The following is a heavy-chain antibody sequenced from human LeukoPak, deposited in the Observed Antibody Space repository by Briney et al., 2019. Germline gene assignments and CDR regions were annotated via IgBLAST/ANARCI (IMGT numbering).Heavy chain of an antibody. CDR3: AREVVSSPSYFDS. V-gene: IGHV3-53*01. Sequence: PGGSLRLSCAASGFSVSNSYMYWVRQAPGKGLERVSFFYKGDSTYYAESVRGRFTISRDNSKNTLYLLMNSLIPEDTAVYYCAREVVSSPSYFDSWGQGTLVTVSS. J-gene: IGHJ4*02. CDR1: GFSVSNSY. CDR2: FYKGDST. D-gene: IGHD2-15*01.